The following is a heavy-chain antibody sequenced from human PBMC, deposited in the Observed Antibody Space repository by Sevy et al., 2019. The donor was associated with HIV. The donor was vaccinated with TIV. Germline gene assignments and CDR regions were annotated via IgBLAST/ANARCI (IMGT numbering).Heavy chain of an antibody. J-gene: IGHJ5*02. CDR2: ISYDGSNK. V-gene: IGHV3-30*18. CDR1: GFTFSSYG. Sequence: GGSLRLSCAASGFTFSSYGMHWVRQAPGKGLEWVAVISYDGSNKYYADSVKGRFTISRDTSKNTLYLQMNSLRAEDTAVYYCAKDRIAAALRNWFDPWGQGTLVTVSS. D-gene: IGHD6-13*01. CDR3: AKDRIAAALRNWFDP.